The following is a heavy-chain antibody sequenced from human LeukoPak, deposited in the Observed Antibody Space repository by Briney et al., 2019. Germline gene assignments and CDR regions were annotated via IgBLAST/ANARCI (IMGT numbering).Heavy chain of an antibody. D-gene: IGHD2-2*02. CDR2: IYTGGST. CDR1: GFTVSTNY. V-gene: IGHV3-53*01. Sequence: GGSLRLSCAASGFTVSTNYMSWVRQAPGKGLEWVSIIYTGGSTYYTNSVKGRFTISRDSSKNTLYLQMDSLRAEDTAVYYCARGYTLPRKIDNWGQGTLVTVSS. J-gene: IGHJ4*02. CDR3: ARGYTLPRKIDN.